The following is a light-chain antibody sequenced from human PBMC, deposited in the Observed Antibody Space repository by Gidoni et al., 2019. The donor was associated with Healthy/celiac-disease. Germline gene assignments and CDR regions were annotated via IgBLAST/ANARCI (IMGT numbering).Light chain of an antibody. Sequence: DIQLTQSPSTLSASVRDRVTLTCRASQSISSWLAWYQQKPRKAPKLLIYKASRLVSGDPSRLSGSRAGTEFTLTVSCLLNDDFANYYCKQYNSYSWTFGQGTKVEIK. CDR2: KAS. V-gene: IGKV1-5*03. CDR1: QSISSW. CDR3: KQYNSYSWT. J-gene: IGKJ1*01.